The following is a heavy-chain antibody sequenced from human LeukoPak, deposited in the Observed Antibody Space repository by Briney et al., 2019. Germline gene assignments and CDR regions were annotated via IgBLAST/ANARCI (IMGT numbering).Heavy chain of an antibody. V-gene: IGHV4-30-4*08. CDR3: ARDFNYGDYKVDAFDI. CDR1: GGSFSGYY. D-gene: IGHD4-17*01. Sequence: KASETLSLTCAVYGGSFSGYYWSWIRQPPGKGLEWIGYIYYSGSTYYNPSLKSRVTISVDTSKNQFSLKLSSVTAADTAVYYCARDFNYGDYKVDAFDIWGQGTMVTVSS. J-gene: IGHJ3*02. CDR2: IYYSGST.